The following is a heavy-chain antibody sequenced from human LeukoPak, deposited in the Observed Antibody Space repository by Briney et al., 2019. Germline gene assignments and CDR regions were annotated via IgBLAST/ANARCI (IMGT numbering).Heavy chain of an antibody. CDR1: GFTFSSYS. V-gene: IGHV3-21*01. D-gene: IGHD3-22*01. CDR2: ISSSSSYI. Sequence: GGSLRLSCAASGFTFSSYSMNWVRQAPGKGLEWVSSISSSSSYIYYADSVKGRFTISRDDAKNSLYLQMNSLRAEDTAVYYCARDEDSSGYCDYWGQGTLVTVSS. J-gene: IGHJ4*02. CDR3: ARDEDSSGYCDY.